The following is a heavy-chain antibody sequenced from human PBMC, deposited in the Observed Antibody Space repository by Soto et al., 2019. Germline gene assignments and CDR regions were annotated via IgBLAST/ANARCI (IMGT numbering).Heavy chain of an antibody. CDR1: GGSISNYY. Sequence: PSETLSLTCTVSGGSISNYYWSWFRQTPGKGLEWIGYVHDSWGSNYNPSLKSRVAISLDTSKSQFSLKLTSVTATDTAVYYCARQGFGELHDLVDVWGQGTTVTVSS. CDR2: VHDSWGS. D-gene: IGHD3-10*01. CDR3: ARQGFGELHDLVDV. J-gene: IGHJ6*02. V-gene: IGHV4-59*08.